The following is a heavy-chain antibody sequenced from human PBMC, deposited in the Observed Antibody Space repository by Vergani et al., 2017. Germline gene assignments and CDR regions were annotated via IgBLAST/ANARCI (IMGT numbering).Heavy chain of an antibody. V-gene: IGHV3-23*01. CDR3: AKVGRSEVAGTFGAFDT. Sequence: EVQLLESGGDLVQPGGSLRLSCAASGFTFIMHAMSWVRQAPGKGLQWVSTLSASDRGTHYADSVKGRFTISRDISKNTLFLHMNSLRPEDTSVYYCAKVGRSEVAGTFGAFDTWGQGTMVTVSS. J-gene: IGHJ3*02. CDR2: LSASDRGT. D-gene: IGHD6-19*01. CDR1: GFTFIMHA.